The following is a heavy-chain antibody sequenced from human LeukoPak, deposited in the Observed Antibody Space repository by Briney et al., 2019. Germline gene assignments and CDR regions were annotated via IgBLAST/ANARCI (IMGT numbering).Heavy chain of an antibody. V-gene: IGHV4-4*07. D-gene: IGHD3-22*01. CDR1: GVSISSYY. CDR2: IYTSGST. CDR3: AREGYYDSSGN. Sequence: WETLSLTCTVSGVSISSYYWSWLGQPAGKGREWIGRIYTSGSTNYNPSLKSRVTMSVDTSKNQFSLKLSSVTAADTAVYYCAREGYYDSSGNWGQGTLVTVSS. J-gene: IGHJ4*02.